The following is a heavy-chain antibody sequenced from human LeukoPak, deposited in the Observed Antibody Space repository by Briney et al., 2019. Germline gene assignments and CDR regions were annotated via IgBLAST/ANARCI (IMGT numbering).Heavy chain of an antibody. V-gene: IGHV4-30-2*01. D-gene: IGHD6-13*01. CDR2: IYQSGTA. CDR3: ARVVAAGGVDY. CDR1: GGSINSGGYS. Sequence: SQTLSLTCAVSGGSINSGGYSWSWIRQPPGKGLEWLGYIYQSGTAYYNPSLRSRVTISIDRSKNQFSLKLSSVTAADTAVYYCARVVAAGGVDYWGQGALVTVSS. J-gene: IGHJ4*02.